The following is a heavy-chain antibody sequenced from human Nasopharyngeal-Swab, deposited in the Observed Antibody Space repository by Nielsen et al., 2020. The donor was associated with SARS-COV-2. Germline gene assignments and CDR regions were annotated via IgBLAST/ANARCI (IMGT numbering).Heavy chain of an antibody. D-gene: IGHD3-10*01. J-gene: IGHJ4*02. CDR3: ARDAGGFHTKDQPYFDY. V-gene: IGHV1-46*01. Sequence: WVRQAPGQGLEWMGIINPTGGSTTYAQKFQGRVIMTRDTSTSTLYMELRGLRSGDTAVYFCARDAGGFHTKDQPYFDYWGQGSLVTVSS. CDR2: INPTGGST.